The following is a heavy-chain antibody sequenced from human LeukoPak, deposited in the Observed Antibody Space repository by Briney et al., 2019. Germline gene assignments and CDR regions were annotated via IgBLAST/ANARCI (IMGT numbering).Heavy chain of an antibody. V-gene: IGHV1-69*04. D-gene: IGHD4-23*01. CDR3: ARTRPTVEGWGFDY. CDR1: GGTFSSYA. Sequence: GASVKVSCKASGGTFSSYAISWVRQAPGQGLEWMGRIIPILGIANYAQKFQGRVTITADKSTSTAYMELSSLRSDDTAVYYCARTRPTVEGWGFDYWGQGTLVTVSS. CDR2: IIPILGIA. J-gene: IGHJ4*02.